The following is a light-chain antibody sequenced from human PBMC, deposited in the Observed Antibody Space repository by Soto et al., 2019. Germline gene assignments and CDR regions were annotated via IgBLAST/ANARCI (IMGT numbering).Light chain of an antibody. CDR1: QSLSTY. J-gene: IGKJ1*01. Sequence: DLQMTQSPSSLSASVGARVTIACRASQSLSTYLNWYQQKPGKAPKLLIYAASSLQSGVPSRFSVSGSGTDFTLTISSLQPEDFATYYCQQSYITPPTFGQGTKVEIK. V-gene: IGKV1-39*01. CDR2: AAS. CDR3: QQSYITPPT.